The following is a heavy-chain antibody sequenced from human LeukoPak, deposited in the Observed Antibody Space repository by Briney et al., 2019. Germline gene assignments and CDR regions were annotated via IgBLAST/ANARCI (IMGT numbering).Heavy chain of an antibody. Sequence: GGSLRLSCAASGFTVSSNYMSWVRQAPGKGLEWVSVIYSGGSTYYADSVKGRLTISRDNSKNTLYLQMNSLRAEDTAVYYCARDPGRYYYYGMDVWGQGTTVTVSS. J-gene: IGHJ6*02. CDR2: IYSGGST. CDR1: GFTVSSNY. CDR3: ARDPGRYYYYGMDV. V-gene: IGHV3-53*01.